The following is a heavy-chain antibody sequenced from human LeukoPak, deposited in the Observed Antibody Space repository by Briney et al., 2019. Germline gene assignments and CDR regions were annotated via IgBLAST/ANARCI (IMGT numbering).Heavy chain of an antibody. CDR2: FSGSGGST. V-gene: IGHV3-23*01. D-gene: IGHD3-22*01. J-gene: IGHJ4*02. CDR1: GFTFSSYA. Sequence: PGGSLRLSCAASGFTFSSYAMSWVRQAPGKGLEWVSAFSGSGGSTYYADSVKGRFTISRDNSKNTLYLQMNSLRAEDTAVYYCAKSGYYYDSSGYYWYFDYWGQGTLVTVSS. CDR3: AKSGYYYDSSGYYWYFDY.